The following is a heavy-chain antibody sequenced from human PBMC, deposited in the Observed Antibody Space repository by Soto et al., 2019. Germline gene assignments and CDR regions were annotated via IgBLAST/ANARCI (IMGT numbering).Heavy chain of an antibody. CDR1: GGTFNSYA. CDR2: IIPIFGTA. Sequence: GASVKVSCKASGGTFNSYAISWVRQAPGQGLEWMGGIIPIFGTANYAQKFQGRVTITADESTSTAYMELSSLRSEDTAVYYCAKDIFQGDQGHNWGQGTLVTVSS. J-gene: IGHJ4*02. V-gene: IGHV1-69*13. CDR3: AKDIFQGDQGHN. D-gene: IGHD3-16*01.